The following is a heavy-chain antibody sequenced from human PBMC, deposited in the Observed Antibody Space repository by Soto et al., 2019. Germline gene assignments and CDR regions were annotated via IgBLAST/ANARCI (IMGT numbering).Heavy chain of an antibody. J-gene: IGHJ5*02. D-gene: IGHD1-20*01. V-gene: IGHV4-59*08. Sequence: SETLSLTCAVYGEPFSGYYWSWIRQPPGKRLEWIGYIYSSGSSNYSPSLKSRVTMSVDTSQNQFSLKLTSVTAADTAVYYCARVGGINWFDPWGQGTLVTVSS. CDR3: ARVGGINWFDP. CDR1: GEPFSGYY. CDR2: IYSSGSS.